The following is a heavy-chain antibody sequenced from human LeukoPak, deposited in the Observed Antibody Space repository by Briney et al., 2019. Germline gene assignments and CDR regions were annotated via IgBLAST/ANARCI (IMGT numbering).Heavy chain of an antibody. CDR1: GDSVSSNSAA. D-gene: IGHD6-19*01. Sequence: SQTLSLTCAISGDSVSSNSAAWSWIRQSPSRGLEWLGRTYYRSKWYNDYAVSVKSRITINADTSMNQFSLQLNSVTPEDTAVYYCAREGSSSGDFDCWGQGTLVTVSS. V-gene: IGHV6-1*01. J-gene: IGHJ4*02. CDR2: TYYRSKWYN. CDR3: AREGSSSGDFDC.